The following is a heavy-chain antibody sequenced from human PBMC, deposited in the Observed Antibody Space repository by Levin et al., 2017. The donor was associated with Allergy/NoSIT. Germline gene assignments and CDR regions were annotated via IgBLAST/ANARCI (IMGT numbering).Heavy chain of an antibody. Sequence: GGSLRLSCAASGFTFSSYEMNWARQAPGKGLEWVSYISSSGNTIYYADSVKGRFTISRDNAKNSLYLQMHSLRAEDTAVYYCARDPDARIVRGLHDYGIDVWGQGTTVTVSS. J-gene: IGHJ6*02. CDR1: GFTFSSYE. D-gene: IGHD5-24*01. CDR2: ISSSGNTI. CDR3: ARDPDARIVRGLHDYGIDV. V-gene: IGHV3-48*03.